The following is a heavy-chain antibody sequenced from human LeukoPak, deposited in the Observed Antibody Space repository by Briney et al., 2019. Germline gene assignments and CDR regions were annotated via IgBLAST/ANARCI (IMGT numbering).Heavy chain of an antibody. V-gene: IGHV4-61*01. Sequence: SETLSLTCTVSGGSVSSGSYYWSWIRQPPGKGLEWIGYIYYSGSTNYNPSLKSRVTISVDTSKNQFSLKLSSVTAADTAVYYCAREATPGDYGDYAGPFDYWGQGTLVTVSS. D-gene: IGHD4-17*01. CDR1: GGSVSSGSYY. J-gene: IGHJ4*02. CDR3: AREATPGDYGDYAGPFDY. CDR2: IYYSGST.